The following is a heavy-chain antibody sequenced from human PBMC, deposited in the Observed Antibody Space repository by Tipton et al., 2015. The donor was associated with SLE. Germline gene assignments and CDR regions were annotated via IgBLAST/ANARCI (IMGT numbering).Heavy chain of an antibody. Sequence: RSLRLSCAASGFTFSSYGMHWVRQAPGKGLEWVAVIWHDGRNKYYADSVKGRFTISRDNSKNTVNLQMNSLRVEDTAVYYCARKGLLWFRELSGFDPWGQGTLVTVSS. CDR2: IWHDGRNK. D-gene: IGHD3-10*01. J-gene: IGHJ5*02. CDR3: ARKGLLWFRELSGFDP. V-gene: IGHV3-33*01. CDR1: GFTFSSYG.